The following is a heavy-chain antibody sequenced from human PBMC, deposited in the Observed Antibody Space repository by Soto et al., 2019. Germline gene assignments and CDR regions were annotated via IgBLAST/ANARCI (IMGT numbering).Heavy chain of an antibody. J-gene: IGHJ6*03. Sequence: GGSLTLSCAPSGFTFSSYGMHWVRQAPGKGLEWVAVIWYDGSNKYYADSVKGRFTISRDNSKNTLYLQMNSLRAEDTAVYYCARSPYYDFWSGPPRPPYYMDVWGKGTTVTVSS. CDR1: GFTFSSYG. CDR2: IWYDGSNK. CDR3: ARSPYYDFWSGPPRPPYYMDV. D-gene: IGHD3-3*01. V-gene: IGHV3-33*01.